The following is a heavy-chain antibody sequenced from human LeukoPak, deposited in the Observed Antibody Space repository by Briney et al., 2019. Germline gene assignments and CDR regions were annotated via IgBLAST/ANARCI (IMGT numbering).Heavy chain of an antibody. CDR3: VGGYGWLPDY. CDR1: GITLSELW. CDR2: IKQDGSEK. V-gene: IGHV3-7*04. Sequence: GGSLRLSCAGYGITLSELWMNWVRQVPGKGLGWVANIKQDGSEKKYMDSVKGRFTISRDNAKNSVYLQMNSLRVDDTAVYYCVGGYGWLPDYWGQGALVTVSS. D-gene: IGHD6-19*01. J-gene: IGHJ4*02.